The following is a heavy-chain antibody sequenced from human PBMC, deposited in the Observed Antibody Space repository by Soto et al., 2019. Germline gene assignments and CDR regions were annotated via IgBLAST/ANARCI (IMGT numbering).Heavy chain of an antibody. CDR1: GFMFSSYG. D-gene: IGHD1-26*01. CDR3: AKGGGGSYLYFDY. J-gene: IGHJ4*02. CDR2: MSYDGSKK. Sequence: PGGSLRLSCAASGFMFSSYGMHWVRQAPGKGLEWVALMSYDGSKKYYADSVKGRFTISGDKSKNTLYLQMNSLRAEDTAVYYCAKGGGGSYLYFDYWGQGTLVTVSS. V-gene: IGHV3-30*18.